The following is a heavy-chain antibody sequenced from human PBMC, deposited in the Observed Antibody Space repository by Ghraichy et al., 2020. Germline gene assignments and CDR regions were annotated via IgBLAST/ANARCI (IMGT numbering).Heavy chain of an antibody. Sequence: SENLSLTCTVSGGSISSYYWSWIRQPPGKGLEWIGYIYYSGSTNYNPSLKSRVTISVDTSKNQFSLKLSSVTAADTAVYYCARVAWGYYFDYWGQGTLVTVSS. D-gene: IGHD3-16*01. CDR3: ARVAWGYYFDY. J-gene: IGHJ4*02. V-gene: IGHV4-59*01. CDR1: GGSISSYY. CDR2: IYYSGST.